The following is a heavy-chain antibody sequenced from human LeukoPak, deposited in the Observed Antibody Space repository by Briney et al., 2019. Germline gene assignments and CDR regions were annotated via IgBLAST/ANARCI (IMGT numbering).Heavy chain of an antibody. D-gene: IGHD6-6*01. CDR2: ISSVGTSR. J-gene: IGHJ4*02. CDR1: GFTFSDHY. Sequence: GGSLRLSCAASGFTFSDHYMTWIRQAPGKGLEWVSHISSVGTSRYCADSVKGRFTISRDNTKKSLYLQVNSLRAEDTAVYYCAREHSSSSYYFDYWGQGTLVTVSS. CDR3: AREHSSSSYYFDY. V-gene: IGHV3-11*01.